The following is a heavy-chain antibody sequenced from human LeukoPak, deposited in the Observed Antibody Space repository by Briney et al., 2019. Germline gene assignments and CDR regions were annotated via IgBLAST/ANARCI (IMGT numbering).Heavy chain of an antibody. CDR1: GFTFSSYW. V-gene: IGHV3-7*01. CDR2: VNQGGTEK. J-gene: IGHJ6*03. CDR3: AREHYFYHMDG. Sequence: GGSLRLSCAASGFTFSSYWMSWVRQAPGKGLEWVANVNQGGTEKYYVDSVKGRFTISRDNAENSLYLQMNSLRAEDTAVYYCAREHYFYHMDGWGKGTTVTVSS.